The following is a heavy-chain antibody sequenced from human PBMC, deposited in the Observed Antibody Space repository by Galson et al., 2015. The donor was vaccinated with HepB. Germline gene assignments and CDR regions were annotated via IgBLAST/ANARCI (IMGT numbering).Heavy chain of an antibody. CDR2: INAGNGNT. D-gene: IGHD2-2*01. V-gene: IGHV1-3*01. CDR1: GYTFTSYA. J-gene: IGHJ4*02. CDR3: ARLVVPAAGFDY. Sequence: SVKVSCKASGYTFTSYAMHWVRQAPGQRLEWMGWINAGNGNTKYSQKFQGRATITRDTSASTAYMELSSLRSEDTAVYYCARLVVPAAGFDYWGQGTLVTVSS.